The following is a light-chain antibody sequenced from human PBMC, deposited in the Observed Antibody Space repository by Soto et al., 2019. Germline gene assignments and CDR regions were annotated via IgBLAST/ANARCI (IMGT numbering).Light chain of an antibody. CDR2: EVS. J-gene: IGLJ3*02. V-gene: IGLV2-23*02. CDR1: SSDVGSYNF. Sequence: SVLTQPASVSGSPGQSITISCTGTSSDVGSYNFVTWYQQHPGKAPKLMIYEVSKRPSGVSNRFSGSKSGNTASLTISGLQAEDETDYYCCSYAGSSTWVFGGGTKVTVL. CDR3: CSYAGSSTWV.